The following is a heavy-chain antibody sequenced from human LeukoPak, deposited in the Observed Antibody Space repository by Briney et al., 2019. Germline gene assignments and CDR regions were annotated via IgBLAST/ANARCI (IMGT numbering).Heavy chain of an antibody. J-gene: IGHJ4*02. D-gene: IGHD3-16*02. CDR3: ARDLIPTITFGGVIVMVY. Sequence: PGGSLRLSCAASGFTFSSYGMHWVRQAPGKGLEWVAFIRYDGSNKYYADSVKGRFTISRDNSKNTLYLQMNSLRAEDTAVYYCARDLIPTITFGGVIVMVYWGQGTLVTVSS. V-gene: IGHV3-30*02. CDR1: GFTFSSYG. CDR2: IRYDGSNK.